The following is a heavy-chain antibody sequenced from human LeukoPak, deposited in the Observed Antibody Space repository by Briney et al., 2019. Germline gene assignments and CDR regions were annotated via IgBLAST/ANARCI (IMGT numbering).Heavy chain of an antibody. J-gene: IGHJ4*02. CDR1: GGSFSGYY. CDR2: INHSGST. CDR3: ARFPPAGYYDSSGYYGGDY. V-gene: IGHV4-34*01. Sequence: PSETLSLTCAVYGGSFSGYYWSWIRQPPGKGLEWIGEINHSGSTNYNPSLKSRVTISVDTSKNQFSLKLSSVTAADTAVYYCARFPPAGYYDSSGYYGGDYWGQGTLVTVSS. D-gene: IGHD3-22*01.